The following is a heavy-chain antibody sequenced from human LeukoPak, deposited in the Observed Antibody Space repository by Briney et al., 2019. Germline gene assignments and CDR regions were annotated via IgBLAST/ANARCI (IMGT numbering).Heavy chain of an antibody. CDR2: INSRGNTK. V-gene: IGHV3-48*03. CDR3: ARANYEPLDC. J-gene: IGHJ4*02. CDR1: GFTFSGFE. D-gene: IGHD1-7*01. Sequence: GGSLRLSCAASGFTFSGFEMNWVRQAPGKGLEWVSYINSRGNTKYYADSVKGRFTISRDNSKNSLYLQMNSLRAEDTAVYYCARANYEPLDCWGQGTLVTVSS.